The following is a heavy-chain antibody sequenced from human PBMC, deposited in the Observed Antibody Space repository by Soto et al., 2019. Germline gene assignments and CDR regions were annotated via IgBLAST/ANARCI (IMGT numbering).Heavy chain of an antibody. CDR3: TVLLWFGELGTGTTFGGDY. J-gene: IGHJ4*02. D-gene: IGHD3-10*01. CDR2: IKQDGSGK. CDR1: GFTFSSYW. V-gene: IGHV3-7*01. Sequence: GGSLRLSCAASGFTFSSYWMSWVRQAPGKGLEWVANIKQDGSGKYYVDSVKGRFTISRDNAKNSLYLQMNSLRAEDTAVYYCTVLLWFGELGTGTTFGGDYWGQGTLVTVSS.